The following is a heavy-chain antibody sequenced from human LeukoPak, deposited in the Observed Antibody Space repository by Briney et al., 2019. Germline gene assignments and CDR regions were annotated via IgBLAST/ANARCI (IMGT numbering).Heavy chain of an antibody. V-gene: IGHV1-18*01. CDR1: GYTFTNYG. D-gene: IGHD3-22*01. Sequence: GASVKVSCKASGYTFTNYGISWVRQAPGQGLEWVGWISAYNGNTNYAQKLQGRVTMTTDTSTSTAYMELRSLRSDDTAVYYCARPLFNYYDTPPAFDIWGQGTMVTVSS. J-gene: IGHJ3*02. CDR3: ARPLFNYYDTPPAFDI. CDR2: ISAYNGNT.